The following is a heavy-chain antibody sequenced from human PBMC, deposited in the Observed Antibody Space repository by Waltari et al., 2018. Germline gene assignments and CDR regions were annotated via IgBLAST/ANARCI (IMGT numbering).Heavy chain of an antibody. J-gene: IGHJ4*02. CDR2: IYYSGST. V-gene: IGHV4-59*11. CDR1: GGSISSHY. CDR3: ARDSGVAGMDY. Sequence: QVQLQESGPGLVKPSETLSLTCTVSGGSISSHYWSWIRQPPGKGLEWIGYIYYSGSTNYNPPLKSRVTISVDTSKNQFSLKLSSVTAADTAVYYCARDSGVAGMDYWGQGTLVTVSS. D-gene: IGHD6-19*01.